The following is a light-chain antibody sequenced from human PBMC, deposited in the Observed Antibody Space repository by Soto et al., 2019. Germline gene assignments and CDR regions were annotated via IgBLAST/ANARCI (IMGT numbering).Light chain of an antibody. V-gene: IGKV1-9*01. CDR1: LGINRF. Sequence: DFQMTKTTATLSASLGDRFRITGLASLGINRFLAWYQQKPGKAPKLLIYAASTLQSGVPSRFAGSGSGTDFTLTISSLQPEDFATYYCQQLESYPSTFGGGTKVDI. CDR3: QQLESYPST. CDR2: AAS. J-gene: IGKJ4*01.